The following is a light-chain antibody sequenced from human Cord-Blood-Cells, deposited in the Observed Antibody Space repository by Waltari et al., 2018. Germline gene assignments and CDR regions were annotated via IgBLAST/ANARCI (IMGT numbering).Light chain of an antibody. V-gene: IGKV4-1*01. Sequence: DIVMTQSPDSLAVSLGERATINCKSSQSVLYSSNNKNYLAWYQQKPGQPPKLLIYWASTRESWVPDRFSGSGSGTDFTLTISSLQAEDVAVYYCQQYYSTPDTFGPGTKVDIK. CDR3: QQYYSTPDT. CDR2: WAS. CDR1: QSVLYSSNNKNY. J-gene: IGKJ3*01.